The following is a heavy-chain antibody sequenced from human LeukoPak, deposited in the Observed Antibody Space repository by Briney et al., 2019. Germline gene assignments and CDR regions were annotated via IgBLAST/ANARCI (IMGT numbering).Heavy chain of an antibody. Sequence: GGSLRLSCAASGFTFSSYAMSWVRQAPRKGLEWVSAISGSGGSTYYADSVKGRFTISRDNSKNTLYLQMNSLRAENTAVYYCAKDGVTYYYDSSGLYYFDYWGQGTLVTVSS. CDR1: GFTFSSYA. CDR3: AKDGVTYYYDSSGLYYFDY. D-gene: IGHD3-22*01. J-gene: IGHJ4*02. V-gene: IGHV3-23*01. CDR2: ISGSGGST.